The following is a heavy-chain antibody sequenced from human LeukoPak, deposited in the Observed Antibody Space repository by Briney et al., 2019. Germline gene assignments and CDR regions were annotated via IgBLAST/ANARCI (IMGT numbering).Heavy chain of an antibody. CDR3: AKDKPEVPGTPEIRLLSDY. J-gene: IGHJ4*02. D-gene: IGHD6-19*01. V-gene: IGHV3-30*18. CDR2: ISYDGNNK. Sequence: GGSLRLSCVASGFTFSSYGMHWVRQAPGKGLEWVAVISYDGNNKLYADSVKGRFTISRDNSKNTLYLEMNSLRAEDTAVYYCAKDKPEVPGTPEIRLLSDYWGQGTLVTVSS. CDR1: GFTFSSYG.